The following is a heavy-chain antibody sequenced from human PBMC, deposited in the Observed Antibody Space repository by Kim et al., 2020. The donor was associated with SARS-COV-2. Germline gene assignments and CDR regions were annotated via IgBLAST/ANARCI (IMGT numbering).Heavy chain of an antibody. CDR2: IYYSGST. Sequence: SETLSLTCTVSGGSISSSSYYWGWIRQPPGKGLEWIGSIYYSGSTYYNPSLKSRVTISVDTSKNQFSLKLSSVTAADTAVYYCARHPIVATGNGAFDIWGQGTMVTVSS. J-gene: IGHJ3*02. CDR1: GGSISSSSYY. CDR3: ARHPIVATGNGAFDI. V-gene: IGHV4-39*01. D-gene: IGHD5-12*01.